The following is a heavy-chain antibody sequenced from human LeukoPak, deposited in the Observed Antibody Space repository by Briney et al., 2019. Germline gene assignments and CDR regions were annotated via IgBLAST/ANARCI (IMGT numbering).Heavy chain of an antibody. J-gene: IGHJ3*02. Sequence: GGSLRLSCAASGFTFSSYAMHWVRQAPGKGLEWVAVISYDGSNKYYADSVKGRFTISRDNSKNTLYLQMNSLRAEDTAVYYCAKDISKSGGSGRGDAFDIWGQGTMVTVSS. V-gene: IGHV3-30*04. CDR2: ISYDGSNK. CDR3: AKDISKSGGSGRGDAFDI. CDR1: GFTFSSYA. D-gene: IGHD3-10*01.